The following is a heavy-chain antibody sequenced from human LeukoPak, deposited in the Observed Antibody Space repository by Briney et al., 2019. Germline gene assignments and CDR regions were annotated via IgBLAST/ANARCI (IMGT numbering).Heavy chain of an antibody. CDR3: ARARDYYGSGSYWSFAFDI. Sequence: GGSLRLSCAASGFTFSSYSMNWVRQAPGKGLEWVSSISSSSSYIYYAVSVKGRFTISRDNAKNSLYLQMNSLRAEDTAVYYCARARDYYGSGSYWSFAFDIWGQGTVVTVSS. CDR2: ISSSSSYI. CDR1: GFTFSSYS. J-gene: IGHJ3*02. D-gene: IGHD3-10*01. V-gene: IGHV3-21*01.